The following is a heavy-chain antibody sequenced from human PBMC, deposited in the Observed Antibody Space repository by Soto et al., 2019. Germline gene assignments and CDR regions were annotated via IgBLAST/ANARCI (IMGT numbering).Heavy chain of an antibody. D-gene: IGHD4-17*01. CDR2: ISGGGDTT. CDR3: GKAGLHYVDGNWFDP. J-gene: IGHJ5*02. Sequence: EVQLLESGGGLVQPGGSLRLSCAASGFTFNNFALSWVRQAPGKGLEWVSAISGGGDTTYYADSVKGRFTISRDNPKNMLYLQMNRLRAGDTAVYYCGKAGLHYVDGNWFDPWGQGILVTVSS. V-gene: IGHV3-23*01. CDR1: GFTFNNFA.